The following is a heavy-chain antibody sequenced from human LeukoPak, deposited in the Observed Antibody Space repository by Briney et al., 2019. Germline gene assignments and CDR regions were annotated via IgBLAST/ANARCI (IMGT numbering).Heavy chain of an antibody. J-gene: IGHJ4*02. D-gene: IGHD3-16*01. Sequence: ASVKVSCKASGYTFTSYDINWVRQATGQGLERMGWMNPNSGNTGYAQKFQGRVTMTRNTSISTAYMELSSLRSEDTAVYYCARGSRLGGLYYFDYWGQGTLVTVSS. CDR2: MNPNSGNT. CDR1: GYTFTSYD. V-gene: IGHV1-8*01. CDR3: ARGSRLGGLYYFDY.